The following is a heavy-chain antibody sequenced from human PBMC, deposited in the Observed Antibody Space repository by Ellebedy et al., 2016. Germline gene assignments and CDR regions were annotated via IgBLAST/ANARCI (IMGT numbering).Heavy chain of an antibody. V-gene: IGHV3-23*01. CDR2: ISPNGGAT. J-gene: IGHJ6*04. CDR3: AKGRSGLQYYGIDV. CDR1: GFTFSSYW. D-gene: IGHD3-10*01. Sequence: GGSLRLXXAASGFTFSSYWMHWVRQAPGKGLEWVSSISPNGGATHYADSVKGRFTFSRDNSKNTLYLQMNSLRAEDTALYYCAKGRSGLQYYGIDVWGEGTTVTVSS.